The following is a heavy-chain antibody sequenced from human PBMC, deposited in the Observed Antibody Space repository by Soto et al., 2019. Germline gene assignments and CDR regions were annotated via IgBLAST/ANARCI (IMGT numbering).Heavy chain of an antibody. J-gene: IGHJ5*02. V-gene: IGHV1-8*01. D-gene: IGHD3-3*01. CDR2: MNPNSGNT. Sequence: QVQLVQSGAEVKKPGASVKVSCKASGYTFTSYDINWVRQATGQGLEWMGWMNPNSGNTGYAQKFQGRVTMTRNTSISTAYMELSSLRSEDMAGYYCAEQYYDFWSGSEWFDPWGQGTLVAVSS. CDR3: AEQYYDFWSGSEWFDP. CDR1: GYTFTSYD.